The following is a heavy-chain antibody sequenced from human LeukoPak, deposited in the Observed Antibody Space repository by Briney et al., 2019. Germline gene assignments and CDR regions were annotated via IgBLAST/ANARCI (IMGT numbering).Heavy chain of an antibody. Sequence: ASVKVSCKASGYTFIGYYMHWVRQAPGQGLEWMGWINPNSGGTNYAQKLQGRVTMTTDTSTSTAYMELRSPRSDDTAVYYCARGGHDYVWGSYLPPTYYYYMDVWGKGTTVTVSS. V-gene: IGHV1-2*02. D-gene: IGHD3-16*02. CDR1: GYTFIGYY. CDR2: INPNSGGT. CDR3: ARGGHDYVWGSYLPPTYYYYMDV. J-gene: IGHJ6*03.